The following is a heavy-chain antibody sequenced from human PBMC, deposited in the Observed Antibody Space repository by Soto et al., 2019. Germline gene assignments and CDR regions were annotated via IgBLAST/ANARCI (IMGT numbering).Heavy chain of an antibody. J-gene: IGHJ6*02. CDR3: AKDIECSGGSCYSDYYYYYGMDV. D-gene: IGHD2-15*01. CDR1: GFTFSSYA. V-gene: IGHV3-23*01. CDR2: ISGSGGST. Sequence: GGSLRLSCAASGFTFSSYAMSWVRQAPGKGLEWVSAISGSGGSTYYADSVKGRFTISRDNSKNTLYLQMNSLRAEETAVYYCAKDIECSGGSCYSDYYYYYGMDVWGQGTTVTVSS.